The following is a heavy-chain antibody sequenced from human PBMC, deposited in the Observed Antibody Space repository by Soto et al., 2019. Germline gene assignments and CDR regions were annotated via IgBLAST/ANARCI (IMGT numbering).Heavy chain of an antibody. D-gene: IGHD3-10*01. Sequence: SETLSLTCAVYGGSFSGYYWSWIRQPPGKGLEWIGEINHSGSTNYNPSLKSRVTISVDTSKNQFSLKLSSVTAADTAVYYCARTRMVRGVIMVRYYYGMDVWGQGTTVTVSS. V-gene: IGHV4-34*01. CDR1: GGSFSGYY. CDR2: INHSGST. J-gene: IGHJ6*02. CDR3: ARTRMVRGVIMVRYYYGMDV.